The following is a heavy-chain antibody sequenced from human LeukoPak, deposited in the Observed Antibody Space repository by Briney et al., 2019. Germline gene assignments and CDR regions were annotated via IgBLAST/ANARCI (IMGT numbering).Heavy chain of an antibody. J-gene: IGHJ4*02. V-gene: IGHV4-34*01. CDR3: ARGKFGGYSYGQSHFDY. CDR2: INHSGST. Sequence: ASETLSLTCAVYGGSFSGYYWSWIRQPPGEGLEWIGEINHSGSTNYNPSLKSRVTISVDTSKNQFSLKLSSVTAADTAVYYCARGKFGGYSYGQSHFDYWGQGTLVTVSS. D-gene: IGHD5-18*01. CDR1: GGSFSGYY.